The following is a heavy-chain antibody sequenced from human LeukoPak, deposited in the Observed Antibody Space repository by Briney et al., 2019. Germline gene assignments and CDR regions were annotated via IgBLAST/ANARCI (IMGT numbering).Heavy chain of an antibody. Sequence: QPGRSLRLSCAASGFTFSSYGMHWVRQAPGKGLEWVAVIWYDGTNKYYADSVKGRFTISRDNSKNTLYLQMNSLRAEDTAVYYCARLYYGDYCFDYWGQGTLVTVSS. CDR2: IWYDGTNK. V-gene: IGHV3-33*01. CDR1: GFTFSSYG. J-gene: IGHJ4*02. D-gene: IGHD4-17*01. CDR3: ARLYYGDYCFDY.